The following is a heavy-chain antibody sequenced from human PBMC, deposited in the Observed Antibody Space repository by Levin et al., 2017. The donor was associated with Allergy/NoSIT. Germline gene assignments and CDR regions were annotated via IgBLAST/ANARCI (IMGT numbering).Heavy chain of an antibody. V-gene: IGHV3-9*01. CDR3: AKGNSWSSSRYDY. J-gene: IGHJ4*02. CDR2: ISWNSGSI. Sequence: QLGESLKISCAASGFTFDDYAMHWVRQAPGKGLEWVSGISWNSGSIGYADSVKGRFTISRDNAKNSLYLQMNSLRAEDTALYYCAKGNSWSSSRYDYWGQGTLVTVSS. D-gene: IGHD1-26*01. CDR1: GFTFDDYA.